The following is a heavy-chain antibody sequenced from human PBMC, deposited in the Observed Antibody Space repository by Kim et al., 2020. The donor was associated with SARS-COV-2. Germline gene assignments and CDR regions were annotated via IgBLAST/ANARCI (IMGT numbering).Heavy chain of an antibody. Sequence: GGSLRLSCAASGFTFDDYAMHWVRQAPGKGLEWVSLISGDGGSTYYADSVKGRFTISRDNSKNSLYLQMNSLRTEDTALYYCAKDISRGYYDFWSGYYYYYYGMDVWGQGTTVTVSS. D-gene: IGHD3-3*01. CDR2: ISGDGGST. J-gene: IGHJ6*02. CDR3: AKDISRGYYDFWSGYYYYYYGMDV. CDR1: GFTFDDYA. V-gene: IGHV3-43*02.